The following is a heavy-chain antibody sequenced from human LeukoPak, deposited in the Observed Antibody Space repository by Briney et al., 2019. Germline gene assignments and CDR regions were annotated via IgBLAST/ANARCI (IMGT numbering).Heavy chain of an antibody. J-gene: IGHJ4*02. CDR1: GYSFTSYW. CDR3: ARPHYCSGGSCYHFDY. D-gene: IGHD2-15*01. CDR2: IYPGDSDT. V-gene: IGHV5-51*01. Sequence: GESLKISCKGSGYSFTSYWIGWVRQMPGKGLEWMGIIYPGDSDTSYSPSFQGQVTISADKSISTAYLQWSSLKASDTAMYYCARPHYCSGGSCYHFDYWGQGTLVTVSS.